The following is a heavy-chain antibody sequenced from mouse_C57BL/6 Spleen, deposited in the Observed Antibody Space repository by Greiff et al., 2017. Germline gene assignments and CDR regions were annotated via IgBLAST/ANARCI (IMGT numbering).Heavy chain of an antibody. CDR2: ISSGSSTI. CDR3: TRYDYEDLDY. Sequence: EVMLVESGGGLVQPGGSLQLSCAASGFSFSDYGMQWVRQAPEKGLEWVAYISSGSSTIYYADTGKGRFTISRDNAKNTLFLLMTSLGSADTAMFYCTRYDYEDLDYWGQGTNLTVSS. V-gene: IGHV5-17*01. CDR1: GFSFSDYG. J-gene: IGHJ2*01. D-gene: IGHD2-4*01.